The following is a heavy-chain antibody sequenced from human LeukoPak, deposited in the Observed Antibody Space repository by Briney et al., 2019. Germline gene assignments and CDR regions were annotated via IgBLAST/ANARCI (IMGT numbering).Heavy chain of an antibody. CDR2: IDPSDSYT. J-gene: IGHJ4*02. CDR1: GYSFTSYW. CDR3: ARDTRVYGYKKGGGYYFDY. V-gene: IGHV5-10-1*01. Sequence: GESLRISCKGSGYSFTSYWISWVRQMPGKGLEWMGRIDPSDSYTNYSPSFQGHVTISAAKSISTAYLQWSSLRASDTAKYYCARDTRVYGYKKGGGYYFDYWGQGTLVTVSS. D-gene: IGHD1-1*01.